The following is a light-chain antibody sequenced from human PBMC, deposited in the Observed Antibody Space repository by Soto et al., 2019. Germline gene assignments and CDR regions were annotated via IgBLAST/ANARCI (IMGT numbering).Light chain of an antibody. CDR3: QQYHSWPPRT. CDR1: QSVSSSY. CDR2: GVY. V-gene: IGKV3D-15*01. Sequence: ELVITQSPGTLSLSPGELSTLSCRASQSVSSSYLAWYQQKPGQAPRLLIYGVYTRAPGIPARFSGSGSGTEFTLTISSLQSEDFAVYYCQQYHSWPPRTFGQGTKVDIK. J-gene: IGKJ1*01.